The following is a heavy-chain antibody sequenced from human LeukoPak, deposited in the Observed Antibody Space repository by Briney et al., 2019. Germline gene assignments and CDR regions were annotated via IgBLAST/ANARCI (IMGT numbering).Heavy chain of an antibody. CDR1: GGSISSYY. CDR2: IYYSGST. J-gene: IGHJ3*02. Sequence: SETLSLTCTVSGGSISSYYWSWIRQPPGKGLEWIGYIYYSGSTNYNPSLKSRVTISVDTSKNQFPLKLSSVTAADTAVYYCARDGALYCSSTSCYTDAFDIWGQGTMVTVSS. D-gene: IGHD2-2*02. CDR3: ARDGALYCSSTSCYTDAFDI. V-gene: IGHV4-59*01.